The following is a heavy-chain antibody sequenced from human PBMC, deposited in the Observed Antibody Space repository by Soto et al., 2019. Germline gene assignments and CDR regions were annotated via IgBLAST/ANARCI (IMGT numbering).Heavy chain of an antibody. CDR2: ISYDGSNK. CDR1: GFTFSSYA. J-gene: IGHJ4*02. CDR3: AVMRGGSYSAFDY. D-gene: IGHD1-26*01. V-gene: IGHV3-30-3*01. Sequence: PGGSLRLSCAASGFTFSSYAMHWVRQAPGKGLEWVAVISYDGSNKYYADSVKGRFTISRDNSKNTLYLQMNSLRAEDTAVYYCAVMRGGSYSAFDYWGQGTLVTVSS.